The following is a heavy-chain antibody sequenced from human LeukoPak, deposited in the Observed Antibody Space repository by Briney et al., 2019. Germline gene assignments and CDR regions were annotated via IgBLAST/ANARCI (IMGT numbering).Heavy chain of an antibody. CDR3: ARLIAARPHYYYYMDV. V-gene: IGHV3-21*01. CDR2: ISSSSSYI. J-gene: IGHJ6*03. CDR1: GFTFSSYS. D-gene: IGHD6-6*01. Sequence: GGSLRLSCAASGFTFSSYSMNWVRQAPGKGLEWVSSISSSSSYIYYADSVKGRFTISRDNAKNSLYLQMNSLRAEDTAVYYCARLIAARPHYYYYMDVWGKGTTVTVSS.